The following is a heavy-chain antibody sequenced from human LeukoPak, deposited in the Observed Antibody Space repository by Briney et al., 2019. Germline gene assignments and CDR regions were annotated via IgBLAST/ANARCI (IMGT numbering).Heavy chain of an antibody. Sequence: SETLSLTCAVYGGSFSGYYWSWIRQPPGKGLEWIGEINHSGSTNYNPSLKSRVTISVDTSKNQFSLKLSSVTAADTAVYYCARAGRACPPDYWGQGTLVTVSS. CDR3: ARAGRACPPDY. J-gene: IGHJ4*02. CDR1: GGSFSGYY. V-gene: IGHV4-34*01. D-gene: IGHD3-10*01. CDR2: INHSGST.